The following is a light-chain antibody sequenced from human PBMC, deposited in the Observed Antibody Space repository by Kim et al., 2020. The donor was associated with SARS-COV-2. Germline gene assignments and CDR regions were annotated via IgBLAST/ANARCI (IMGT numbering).Light chain of an antibody. CDR2: RNN. CDR3: AAWDGSLSGVV. Sequence: GQRVTSSCSESSPNIGTNSVNWYQLLPGSAPKFLIDRNNRRPAGVPDLFSGSKSGTSASLAIGGHRSEDEADYYWAAWDGSLSGVVFGGGTQLTVL. CDR1: SPNIGTNS. V-gene: IGLV1-47*01. J-gene: IGLJ2*01.